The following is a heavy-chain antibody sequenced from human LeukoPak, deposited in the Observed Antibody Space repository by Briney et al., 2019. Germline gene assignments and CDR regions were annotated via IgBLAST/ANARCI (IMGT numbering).Heavy chain of an antibody. CDR2: IYPRDGST. CDR3: ARDPAGAYDSSGYP. V-gene: IGHV1-46*01. CDR1: GYTFTNNY. Sequence: ASVKVSCKASGYTFTNNYLHWVRQAPGQGLEWMGMIYPRDGSTSYAQNFQGRVTVTRDTSTTTVHMELRGLRSEDTAVYYCARDPAGAYDSSGYPWGQGTLVTVSS. J-gene: IGHJ5*02. D-gene: IGHD3-22*01.